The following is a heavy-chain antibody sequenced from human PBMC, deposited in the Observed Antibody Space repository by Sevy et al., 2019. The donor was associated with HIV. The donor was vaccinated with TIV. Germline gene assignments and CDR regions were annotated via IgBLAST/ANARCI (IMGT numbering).Heavy chain of an antibody. Sequence: ASVKVSCKASGYTFTGQYIHWVRQAPGQGLEWMGWINPNSGNTNYAQEFQGRVTMTRDTSISTAYMGLSGLKSDGTAVYYCSRDLRLRGYSYGCFDYWGQGTLVTVSS. CDR1: GYTFTGQY. CDR2: INPNSGNT. V-gene: IGHV1-2*02. J-gene: IGHJ4*02. CDR3: SRDLRLRGYSYGCFDY. D-gene: IGHD5-18*01.